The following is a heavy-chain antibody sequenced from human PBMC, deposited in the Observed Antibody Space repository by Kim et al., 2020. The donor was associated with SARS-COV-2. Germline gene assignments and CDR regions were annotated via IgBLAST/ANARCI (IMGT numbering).Heavy chain of an antibody. J-gene: IGHJ4*02. D-gene: IGHD2-21*02. Sequence: NCNPSLKSRVTVSVDTSKNQFSLKLSSVTAADTAVYYCARTVTAIPGFDYWGQGTLVTVSS. CDR3: ARTVTAIPGFDY. V-gene: IGHV4-59*01.